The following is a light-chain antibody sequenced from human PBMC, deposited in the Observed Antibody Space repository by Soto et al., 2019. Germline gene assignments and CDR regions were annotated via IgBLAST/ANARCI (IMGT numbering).Light chain of an antibody. CDR2: EVT. V-gene: IGLV2-14*01. CDR3: SSYTGGNPSYV. J-gene: IGLJ1*01. Sequence: QSVLTQPASVSGSPGQSITISCTGTSSDVGGYKYVSWYQQHPGKAPKLLIYEVTIRPSGVSDRFSGSKSGNTASLTVSGLQAEDEADYYCSSYTGGNPSYVFGTGTKVTVL. CDR1: SSDVGGYKY.